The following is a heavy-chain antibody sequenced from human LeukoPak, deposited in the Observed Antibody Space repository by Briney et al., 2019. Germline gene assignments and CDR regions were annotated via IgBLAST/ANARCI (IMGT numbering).Heavy chain of an antibody. V-gene: IGHV3-66*01. CDR1: GFTLSSYA. CDR3: ARGYHEYYYDSSGHYPLDY. CDR2: IYSGGST. Sequence: GGSLRLSCAASGFTLSSYAMSWVRQAPGKGLEWVSVIYSGGSTYYADSVKGRFTISRDNSKNTLYLQMNSLRAEDTAVYYCARGYHEYYYDSSGHYPLDYWGQGTLVTVSS. J-gene: IGHJ4*02. D-gene: IGHD3-22*01.